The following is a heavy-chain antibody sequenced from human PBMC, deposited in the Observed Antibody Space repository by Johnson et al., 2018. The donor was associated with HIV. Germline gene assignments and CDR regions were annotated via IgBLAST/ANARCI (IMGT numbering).Heavy chain of an antibody. V-gene: IGHV3-49*04. CDR1: GFTFGDYA. Sequence: VQLVESGGGLVQPGRSLRLSCTASGFTFGDYAMNWVRQAPGKELECVGFIRSKAYGGTTEYAASVKGRFTISRDDSKNTLYLQMNSLKTEDSAVYYCTTGRPSSAAFDIWGQGTMVTVSS. CDR2: IRSKAYGGTT. CDR3: TTGRPSSAAFDI. J-gene: IGHJ3*02.